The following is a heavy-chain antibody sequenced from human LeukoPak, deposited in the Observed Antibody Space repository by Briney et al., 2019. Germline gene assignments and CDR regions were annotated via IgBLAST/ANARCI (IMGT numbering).Heavy chain of an antibody. CDR1: GYTFTGYY. Sequence: ASVKVSCKASGYTFTGYYMHWVRQAPGQGLEWMGWINPNSGGTNYAQKFQGRVTMTTDTSTSTAYMELRSLRSDDTAAYYCARDIADYYYDSSGYLYWGQGTLVTVSS. D-gene: IGHD3-22*01. CDR3: ARDIADYYYDSSGYLY. J-gene: IGHJ4*02. V-gene: IGHV1-2*02. CDR2: INPNSGGT.